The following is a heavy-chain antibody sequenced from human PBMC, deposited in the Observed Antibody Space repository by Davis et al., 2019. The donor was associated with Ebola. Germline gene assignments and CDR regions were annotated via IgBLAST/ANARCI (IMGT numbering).Heavy chain of an antibody. CDR1: GGSFNDYY. CDR3: ARGGPLRYFDWLLSRTYYFDY. Sequence: SETLSLTCAVYGGSFNDYYWSWIRHLPGKGLEWIGEINHFGSTNYNPSLKSRVTISSDTSKNQFSLKLSSLTAADTAVYYCARGGPLRYFDWLLSRTYYFDYWGQGTLVTVSS. V-gene: IGHV4-34*01. D-gene: IGHD3-9*01. J-gene: IGHJ4*02. CDR2: INHFGST.